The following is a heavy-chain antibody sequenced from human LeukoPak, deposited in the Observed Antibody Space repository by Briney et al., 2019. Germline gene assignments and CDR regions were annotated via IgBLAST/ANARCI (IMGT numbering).Heavy chain of an antibody. CDR1: GFTFSSYW. CDR3: ARDGPDSSGWYASDYYYYYYMDV. Sequence: GGSLRLSCAASGFTFSSYWMSWVRQAPGKGLEWVANIKQDGSEKYYVDSVKGRFTISRDNAKNSLYLQMNSLRAEDTAVYYCARDGPDSSGWYASDYYYYYYMDVWGKGTTVTVSS. CDR2: IKQDGSEK. V-gene: IGHV3-7*01. D-gene: IGHD6-19*01. J-gene: IGHJ6*03.